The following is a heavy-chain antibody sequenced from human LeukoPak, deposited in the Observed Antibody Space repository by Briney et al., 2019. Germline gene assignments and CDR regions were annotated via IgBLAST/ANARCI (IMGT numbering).Heavy chain of an antibody. CDR2: IYYSGST. V-gene: IGHV4-59*01. CDR3: ARGTLNYYDDSTYGLFDS. J-gene: IGHJ4*02. CDR1: GGSISSYY. Sequence: SETLSLTCTVSGGSISSYYWSWIRQPPGKGLEWIGYIYYSGSTNYNPSLKSRVTISVDTSKNQFSLKLSSVTAADTAVYYCARGTLNYYDDSTYGLFDSWGQGTLVTVSS. D-gene: IGHD3-22*01.